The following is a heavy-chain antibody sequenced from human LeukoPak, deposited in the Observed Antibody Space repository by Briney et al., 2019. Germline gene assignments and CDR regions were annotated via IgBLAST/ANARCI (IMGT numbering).Heavy chain of an antibody. D-gene: IGHD5-12*01. CDR3: ARPSGYDLAY. CDR2: IDPSDSYT. J-gene: IGHJ4*02. Sequence: LGESLRISCKGSGYSFTSYWINWVRQMPGKGLEWMGRIDPSDSYTTYSPSLQGHVTISVDKSISTAYLQWSSLRASDTAMYYCARPSGYDLAYWGQGTLVTVSS. CDR1: GYSFTSYW. V-gene: IGHV5-10-1*01.